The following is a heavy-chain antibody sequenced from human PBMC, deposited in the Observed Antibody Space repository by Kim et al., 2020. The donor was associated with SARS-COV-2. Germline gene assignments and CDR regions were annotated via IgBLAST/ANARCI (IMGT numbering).Heavy chain of an antibody. J-gene: IGHJ5*02. CDR1: GVSISGSQSY. V-gene: IGHV4-39*07. Sequence: SETLSLTCIVSGVSISGSQSYWGWLRQPPGKGLEWLGTIYFSGTTYKKSSLRRLLSMSMDPSNNQFSLKMTSVTAADTAIYFCAKEGITLTNWFDPWGQGILVTVSA. D-gene: IGHD4-17*01. CDR2: IYFSGTT. CDR3: AKEGITLTNWFDP.